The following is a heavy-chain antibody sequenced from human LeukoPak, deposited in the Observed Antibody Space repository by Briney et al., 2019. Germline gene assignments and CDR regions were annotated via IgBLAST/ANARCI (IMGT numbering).Heavy chain of an antibody. D-gene: IGHD5-18*01. Sequence: PGGSLRLSCAASGFTFSSYAMSWVRQAPGKGLECVSAIRGRGGSTYYADSVKGRFTISIDNSKNTLYLQMNSLRAEDTAVYYCAKFRGYSYGPIGYWGQGTLVTVSS. CDR3: AKFRGYSYGPIGY. CDR1: GFTFSSYA. V-gene: IGHV3-23*01. CDR2: IRGRGGST. J-gene: IGHJ4*02.